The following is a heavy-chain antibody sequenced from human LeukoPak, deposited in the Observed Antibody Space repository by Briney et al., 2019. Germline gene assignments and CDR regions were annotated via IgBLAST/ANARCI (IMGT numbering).Heavy chain of an antibody. D-gene: IGHD2-15*01. CDR3: AKADGYCSGGSCYSPNYFDY. V-gene: IGHV3-23*01. J-gene: IGHJ4*02. CDR2: ISGSGGST. CDR1: GFTFSSYA. Sequence: TGGSLRLSCAASGFTFSSYAMSWVRQAPGKGLEWVSAISGSGGSTYYADSVKGRFTISRDNSKNTLYLQMNSLRAEDTAVYYCAKADGYCSGGSCYSPNYFDYWGQGTLVTVSS.